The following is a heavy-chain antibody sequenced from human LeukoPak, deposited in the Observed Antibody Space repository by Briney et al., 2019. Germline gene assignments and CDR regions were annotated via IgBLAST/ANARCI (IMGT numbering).Heavy chain of an antibody. D-gene: IGHD2-21*01. CDR2: VSGNGDMT. J-gene: IGHJ6*02. Sequence: PGGSLRLSCAASGLTFSSAVMAWVRQCPGKGLEWVASVSGNGDMTYYTDSVKGRFAISRDNSRNTLFLQLSGLTFDDTARYYCAKVDIVGSRKHGMDVWGQGTTVTVSS. CDR3: AKVDIVGSRKHGMDV. V-gene: IGHV3-23*01. CDR1: GLTFSSAV.